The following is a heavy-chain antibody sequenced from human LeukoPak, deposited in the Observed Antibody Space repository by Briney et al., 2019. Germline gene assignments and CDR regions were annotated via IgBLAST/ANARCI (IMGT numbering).Heavy chain of an antibody. V-gene: IGHV3-21*04. CDR3: VPVYYGSGSD. J-gene: IGHJ4*02. CDR2: ISSSSSYI. Sequence: GGSLRLSCAASGFTFSSYSMNWVRQAPGKGLEWVSSISSSSSYIHYADSVKGRFTISRDDAENSLYLQMNSLRAEGTAVYYCVPVYYGSGSDWGQGTLVTVSS. CDR1: GFTFSSYS. D-gene: IGHD3-10*01.